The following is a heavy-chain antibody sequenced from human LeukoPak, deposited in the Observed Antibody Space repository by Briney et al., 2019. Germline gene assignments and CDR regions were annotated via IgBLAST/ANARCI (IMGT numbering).Heavy chain of an antibody. CDR1: GFTFSSYW. V-gene: IGHV3-7*03. J-gene: IGHJ4*02. CDR3: AKAPRSTVTTSYFDY. D-gene: IGHD4-17*01. CDR2: IKQDGSEK. Sequence: GGSLRLSCAASGFTFSSYWMSWVRQAPGKGLEWVANIKQDGSEKYYVDSVKGRFTISRDNAKNSLYLQMNSLRAEDTALYYCAKAPRSTVTTSYFDYWGQGTLVTVSS.